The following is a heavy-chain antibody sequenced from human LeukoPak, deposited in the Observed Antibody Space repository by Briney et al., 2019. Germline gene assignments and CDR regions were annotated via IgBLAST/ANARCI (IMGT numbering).Heavy chain of an antibody. CDR3: ARAHHHYYSYHYMDV. Sequence: GASVKVCCKASGVTFSIYAISWVRQAPGQGLEWMGWIIPIFGTANYAQKFQGRVTITADKSTSTAYMELSSLRSEDTAVYYCARAHHHYYSYHYMDVWGKGTTVTVSS. CDR1: GVTFSIYA. J-gene: IGHJ6*03. V-gene: IGHV1-69*06. CDR2: IIPIFGTA.